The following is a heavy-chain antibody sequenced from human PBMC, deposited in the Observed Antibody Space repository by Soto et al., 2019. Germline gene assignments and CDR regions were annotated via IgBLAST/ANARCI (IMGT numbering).Heavy chain of an antibody. CDR3: AKDDYYDSSALDY. Sequence: PGGSLRLSCAASGFTFSSFGMHWVRQAPGKGLEWVAVISYDGSNKYYADSVKGRFTISRDNSKNTLYLQMNSLRAEDTAVYYCAKDDYYDSSALDYWGQGTLVTVSS. V-gene: IGHV3-30*18. CDR2: ISYDGSNK. D-gene: IGHD3-22*01. CDR1: GFTFSSFG. J-gene: IGHJ4*02.